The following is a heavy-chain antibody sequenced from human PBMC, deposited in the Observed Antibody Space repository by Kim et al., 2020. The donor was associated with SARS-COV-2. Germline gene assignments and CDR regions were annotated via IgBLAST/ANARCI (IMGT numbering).Heavy chain of an antibody. CDR1: GFTFSSYA. CDR2: ISGSGGST. J-gene: IGHJ4*02. D-gene: IGHD6-19*01. Sequence: GGSLRLSCAASGFTFSSYAMSWVRQAPGKGLEWVSAISGSGGSTYYADSVKGRFTISRDNSKNTLYLQMNSLRAEDTAVYYCAKDLAHILAVAGTSDYWGQGTLVTVSS. CDR3: AKDLAHILAVAGTSDY. V-gene: IGHV3-23*01.